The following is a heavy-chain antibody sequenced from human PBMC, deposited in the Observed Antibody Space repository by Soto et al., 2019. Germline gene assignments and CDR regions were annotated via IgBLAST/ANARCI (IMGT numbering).Heavy chain of an antibody. CDR1: GGSISSYY. J-gene: IGHJ6*03. V-gene: IGHV4-59*08. CDR3: ARRGLEYDFWRGYSPYYYYMDV. D-gene: IGHD3-3*01. Sequence: PSETLSLTCTVSGGSISSYYWSWIRQPPGKGLEWIGYIYYSGSTNYNPSLKSRVTISVDTSKNQFSLKLSSVTAADTAVYYCARRGLEYDFWRGYSPYYYYMDVWGKGTTVTVSS. CDR2: IYYSGST.